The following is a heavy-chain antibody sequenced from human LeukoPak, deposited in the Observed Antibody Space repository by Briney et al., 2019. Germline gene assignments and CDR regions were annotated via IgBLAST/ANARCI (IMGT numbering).Heavy chain of an antibody. CDR3: ARHYYGSGPEDY. J-gene: IGHJ4*02. V-gene: IGHV4-34*01. CDR2: IYYSGST. CDR1: GGSFSGYY. D-gene: IGHD3-10*01. Sequence: SETLSLTCAVYGGSFSGYYWSWIRQPPGKGLEWIGSIYYSGSTYYNPSLKSRVTISVDTSKNQFSLKLSSVTAADTAVYYCARHYYGSGPEDYWGQGTLVTVSS.